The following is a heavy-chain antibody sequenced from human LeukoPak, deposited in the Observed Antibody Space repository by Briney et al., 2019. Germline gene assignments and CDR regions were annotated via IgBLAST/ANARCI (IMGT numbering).Heavy chain of an antibody. CDR1: GFTFSNYY. J-gene: IGHJ4*02. D-gene: IGHD3-10*01. V-gene: IGHV3-21*01. CDR3: ARAPFRDYFGSGTYLDY. Sequence: GGSLRLSCAASGFTFSNYYVNWVRQAPGKGLEWVSSISSSGSHTYFADSVKGRFTISRDNAKNSLFLQVTSLRADDTAVYYCARAPFRDYFGSGTYLDYWGRGTLVTVSS. CDR2: ISSSGSHT.